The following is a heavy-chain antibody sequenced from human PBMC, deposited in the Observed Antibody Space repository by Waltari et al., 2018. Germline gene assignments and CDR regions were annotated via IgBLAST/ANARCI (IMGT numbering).Heavy chain of an antibody. CDR2: INWKGDKV. Sequence: VESGGGVIRPGGSLRLSWEAAGFTFDEYGMSWVRQGPGKGLEWIAGINWKGDKVAYGDAVRGRFIISRDNAKNLLYLQMNTVGLDDTALYYCARGGDSSWPRWGQGTLVTVSA. CDR3: ARGGDSSWPR. D-gene: IGHD3-22*01. CDR1: GFTFDEYG. J-gene: IGHJ4*02. V-gene: IGHV3-20*04.